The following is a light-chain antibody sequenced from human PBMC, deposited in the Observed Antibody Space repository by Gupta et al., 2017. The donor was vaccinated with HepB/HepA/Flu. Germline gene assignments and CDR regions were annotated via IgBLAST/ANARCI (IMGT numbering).Light chain of an antibody. J-gene: IGLJ2*01. V-gene: IGLV1-40*01. Sequence: QSVLTQPLSVSGAPGQRVTLSCTGSSSNIGAGFDVHWYQHLPKTAPKLLIYDSNNRPSGIPDRFSGSKSGTSASLTITGLHAEDDGDYYCQSYDNNLSGLGIFGGGTKLTVL. CDR2: DSN. CDR3: QSYDNNLSGLGI. CDR1: SSNIGAGFD.